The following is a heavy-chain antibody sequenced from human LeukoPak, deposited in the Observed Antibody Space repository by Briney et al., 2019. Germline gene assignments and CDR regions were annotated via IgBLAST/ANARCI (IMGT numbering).Heavy chain of an antibody. CDR3: ARGSSYGRNPFYFDY. CDR2: IYHSGST. D-gene: IGHD5-18*01. CDR1: GGSISSGGYY. V-gene: IGHV4-30-2*01. Sequence: PSETLSLTCTVSGGSISSGGYYWSWIRQPPGKGLEWIGYIYHSGSTYYNPSLKSRVTISVDRSKNQFSLKLSSVTAADTAVYYCARGSSYGRNPFYFDYWGQGTLVTVSS. J-gene: IGHJ4*02.